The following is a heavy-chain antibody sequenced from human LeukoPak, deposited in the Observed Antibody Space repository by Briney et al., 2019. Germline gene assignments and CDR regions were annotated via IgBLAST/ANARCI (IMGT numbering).Heavy chain of an antibody. V-gene: IGHV6-1*01. Sequence: SQTLSLTCVISGDSISSNGVAWNWIRQSPSRGLEWLERTYYTSKWYNDYVVSVRSRITINPDTSKNQFSLHLNSVTPEDTAVYYCARGINSAFDIWGQGTLVTVSS. D-gene: IGHD2-15*01. CDR3: ARGINSAFDI. CDR1: GDSISSNGVA. J-gene: IGHJ3*02. CDR2: TYYTSKWYN.